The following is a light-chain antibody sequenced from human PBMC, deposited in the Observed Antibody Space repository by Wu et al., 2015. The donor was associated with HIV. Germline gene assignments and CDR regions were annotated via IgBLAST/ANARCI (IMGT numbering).Light chain of an antibody. V-gene: IGKV3-20*01. J-gene: IGKJ1*01. CDR2: GAS. CDR1: ESVSSC. CDR3: QQYGSSPET. Sequence: EIVLTQSPATLSLSPGERATLSCRASESVSSCLTWYQQKPGQAPRLLIYGASSRATGIPDRFSGSGSGTDFTLTISRLEPEDFAVYYCQQYGSSPETFGQGTKVEIK.